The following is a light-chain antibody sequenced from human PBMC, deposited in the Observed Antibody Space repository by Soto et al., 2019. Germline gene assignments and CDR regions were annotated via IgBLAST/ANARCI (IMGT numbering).Light chain of an antibody. CDR2: KVS. CDR1: QSLVHSNGNTF. V-gene: IGKV2-30*02. J-gene: IGKJ1*01. CDR3: MQCTYAPKT. Sequence: EVVMTQSPLSLPVTLGQPASISCRSSQSLVHSNGNTFLTWFQQRPGQSPRRLIYKVSIRDSGGSYRFSGSWSGTDFTLKISMVESEDVGVYYCMQCTYAPKTFGQGTMVEI.